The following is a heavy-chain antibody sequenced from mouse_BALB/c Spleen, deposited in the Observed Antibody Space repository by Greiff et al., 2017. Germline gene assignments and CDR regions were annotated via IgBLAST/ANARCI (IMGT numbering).Heavy chain of an antibody. J-gene: IGHJ3*01. V-gene: IGHV1-9*01. D-gene: IGHD2-14*01. CDR3: ARYYRYDWFAY. CDR2: ILPGSGST. Sequence: QVQLKESGAELMKPGASVKISCKATGYTFSSYWIEWVKQRPGHGLEWIGEILPGSGSTNYNEKFKGKATFTADTSSNTAYMQLSSLTSEDSAVYYCARYYRYDWFAYWGQGTLVTVSA. CDR1: GYTFSSYW.